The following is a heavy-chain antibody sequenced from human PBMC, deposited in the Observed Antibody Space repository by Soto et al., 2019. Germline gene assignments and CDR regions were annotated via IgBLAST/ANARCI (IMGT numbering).Heavy chain of an antibody. J-gene: IGHJ3*02. CDR1: GYPVTAYY. D-gene: IGHD3-3*01. CDR2: INPATGAA. CDR3: ARGGGVGVAGSAAFDM. Sequence: QLHLVQSGAVVKKPGASVTVSCSASGYPVTAYYMHWVRQAPGRGLEWMGGINPATGAAKYTQTFQGRVTITRDPSTSTVFMELGGLTSEVTAVFYCARGGGVGVAGSAAFDMWGQGTWVTVSS. V-gene: IGHV1-2*02.